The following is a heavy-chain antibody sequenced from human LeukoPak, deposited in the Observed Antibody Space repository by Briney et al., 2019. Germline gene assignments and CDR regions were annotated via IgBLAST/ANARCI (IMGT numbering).Heavy chain of an antibody. V-gene: IGHV1-46*01. CDR3: ARGRWLRDPDY. J-gene: IGHJ4*02. Sequence: ASVKVSCKASGYTFTGYYMHWVRQTPGQGLEWMGIINPTGGSTSYAQKFQGRVTMTRDTSTSTVYMELSSLRSEDTAVYYCARGRWLRDPDYWGQGTLVTVSS. CDR1: GYTFTGYY. D-gene: IGHD5-24*01. CDR2: INPTGGST.